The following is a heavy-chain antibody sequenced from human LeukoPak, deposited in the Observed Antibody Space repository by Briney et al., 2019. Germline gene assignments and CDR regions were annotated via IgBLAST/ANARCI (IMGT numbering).Heavy chain of an antibody. CDR1: GGSISSSIYY. CDR3: ARHSQGSIAVAVDY. J-gene: IGHJ4*02. V-gene: IGHV4-39*01. CDR2: IYFSGTT. D-gene: IGHD6-19*01. Sequence: SGTLSLTCIVSGGSISSSIYYWGWIRQPPGKGLEWIGSIYFSGTTYYSPSLKSRVTISVDTSKNQFSLKLSSVTASDTAVYYCARHSQGSIAVAVDYWGQGTLVTVSS.